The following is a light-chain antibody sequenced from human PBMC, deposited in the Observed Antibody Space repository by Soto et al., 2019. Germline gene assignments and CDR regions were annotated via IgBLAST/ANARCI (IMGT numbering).Light chain of an antibody. CDR3: QHFNSFPST. Sequence: DIQITPASSALSASVGDRFAMTCRASQSISTWLAWYQQKPGKAPKLLISDASSLEGGVPSRFSGSGSGTEFTLTISSLQPEDFATYYCQHFNSFPSTFGQGTNLDI. V-gene: IGKV1-5*01. CDR2: DAS. J-gene: IGKJ1*01. CDR1: QSISTW.